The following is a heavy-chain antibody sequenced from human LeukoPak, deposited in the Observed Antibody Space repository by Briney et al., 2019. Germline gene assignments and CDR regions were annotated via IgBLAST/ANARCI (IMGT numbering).Heavy chain of an antibody. CDR1: GFTFNTYG. CDR3: ASRNSLFI. CDR2: IKQDGSEK. V-gene: IGHV3-7*01. D-gene: IGHD4-23*01. Sequence: PGETLRLSCVASGFTFNTYGMSWVRQAPGKGLEWVANIKQDGSEKYYVDSVKGRFTISRDNAKNSLYLQMNSLRAEDTAVYYCASRNSLFIWGQGTLVAVSS. J-gene: IGHJ4*02.